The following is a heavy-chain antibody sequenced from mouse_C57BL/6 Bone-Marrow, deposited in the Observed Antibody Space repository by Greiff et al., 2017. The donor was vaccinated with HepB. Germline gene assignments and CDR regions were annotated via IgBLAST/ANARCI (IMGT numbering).Heavy chain of an antibody. CDR1: GFTFSDYG. J-gene: IGHJ4*01. V-gene: IGHV5-17*01. CDR2: ISSGSSTI. D-gene: IGHD1-1*01. Sequence: EVQLVESGGGLVKPGGSLKLSCAASGFTFSDYGMHWVRQAPEKGLEWVAYISSGSSTIYYADTVKGRFTISRDNAKNTLFLQMTSLRSEDTAMYYCARTLYYYGSSSYAMDYWGQGTSVTVSS. CDR3: ARTLYYYGSSSYAMDY.